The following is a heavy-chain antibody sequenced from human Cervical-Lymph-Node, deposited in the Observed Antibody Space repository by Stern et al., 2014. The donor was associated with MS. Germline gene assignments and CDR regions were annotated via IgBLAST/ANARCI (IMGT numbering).Heavy chain of an antibody. J-gene: IGHJ3*01. CDR1: GFTFSNYG. V-gene: IGHV3-23*04. CDR3: AKDRRTLDAFDG. CDR2: SNGNGVST. Sequence: EMQLVESGGGLVQPGGSLRLSCAASGFTFSNYGMSWVRQAPGRGLEWVSASNGNGVSTYYADSVKGRFTISRDNSKNTLSLQMNSLRAEDTAVYYCAKDRRTLDAFDGWGQGTMVTVSS.